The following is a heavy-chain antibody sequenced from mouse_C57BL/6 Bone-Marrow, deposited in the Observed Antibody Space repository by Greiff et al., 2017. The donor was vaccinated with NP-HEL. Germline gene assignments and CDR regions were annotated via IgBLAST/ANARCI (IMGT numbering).Heavy chain of an antibody. CDR3: VRDRLLGYFDV. D-gene: IGHD1-2*01. CDR2: IRSKSSNYAT. Sequence: EVQLQQSGGGLVQPKGSLKLSCAASGFTFNTYAMHWVRQAPGKGLEWVARIRSKSSNYATYYADSVKARFTIPRDDSQSMRYLQMNNLKTEDTAMYYWVRDRLLGYFDVWGTGTTVTVSS. J-gene: IGHJ1*03. V-gene: IGHV10-3*01. CDR1: GFTFNTYA.